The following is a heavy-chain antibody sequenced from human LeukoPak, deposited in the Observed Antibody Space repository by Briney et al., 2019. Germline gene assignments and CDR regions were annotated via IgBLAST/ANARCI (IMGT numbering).Heavy chain of an antibody. CDR1: GGSFSGYY. CDR3: ARGRGSYYGKWLDY. Sequence: SETLSLTCAVYGGSFSGYYWSWIRQPPGKGLEWIGEINNSGSTNYNPSLKSRVTISVDTSKNQFSLKLSSVTAADTAVYYCARGRGSYYGKWLDYWGQGTLVTVSS. CDR2: INNSGST. V-gene: IGHV4-34*01. D-gene: IGHD1-26*01. J-gene: IGHJ4*02.